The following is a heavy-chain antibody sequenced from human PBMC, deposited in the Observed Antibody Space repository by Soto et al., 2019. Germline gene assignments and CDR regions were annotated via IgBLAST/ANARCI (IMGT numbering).Heavy chain of an antibody. J-gene: IGHJ4*02. V-gene: IGHV4-39*01. D-gene: IGHD2-15*01. CDR2: IYYSGST. CDR1: GGSISSSSYY. Sequence: PSETLSLTCTVSGGSISSSSYYWGWIRQPPGKGLEWIGSIYYSGSTYYNPSLKSRVTISVDTSKNQFSLKLSSVTAADTAVYYCARTQAVFIDYWGQGTLVTV. CDR3: ARTQAVFIDY.